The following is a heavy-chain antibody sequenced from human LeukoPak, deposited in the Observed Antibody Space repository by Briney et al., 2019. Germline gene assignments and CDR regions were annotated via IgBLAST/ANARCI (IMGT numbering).Heavy chain of an antibody. D-gene: IGHD2-2*01. J-gene: IGHJ4*02. CDR3: ARKYCSTTSCLFDN. CDR1: GYTLRSLD. CDR2: ISSSGTTI. Sequence: GGTLRLPCAVSGYTLRSLDMNWARHAPGKGLQGVSDISSSGTTIYYAETVKGRFTISRDNAKNSLYLQMNSLRAEDTAVYYCARKYCSTTSCLFDNWGQGTLVTVSS. V-gene: IGHV3-48*03.